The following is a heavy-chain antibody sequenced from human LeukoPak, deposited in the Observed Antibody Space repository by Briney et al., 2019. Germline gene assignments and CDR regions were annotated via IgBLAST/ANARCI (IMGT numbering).Heavy chain of an antibody. D-gene: IGHD4-17*01. CDR2: INPNSGGT. Sequence: ASVKVSCKASGYTFTGYYMHWVRQAPGQGLEWMGWINPNSGGTNYAQKFQGRVTMTRDTSISTAYMELSRLRSDDTAVYYCARHRPGDVHFDYWGQGTLVTVSS. V-gene: IGHV1-2*02. CDR1: GYTFTGYY. J-gene: IGHJ4*02. CDR3: ARHRPGDVHFDY.